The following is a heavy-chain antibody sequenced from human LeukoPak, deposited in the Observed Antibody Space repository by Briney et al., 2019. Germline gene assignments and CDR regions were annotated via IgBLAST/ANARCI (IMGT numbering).Heavy chain of an antibody. CDR2: IIPIFGTA. J-gene: IGHJ4*02. CDR3: ARYKYYYDSSGYPVDY. CDR1: GGTFSSYA. V-gene: IGHV1-69*06. Sequence: SVKVSCKASGGTFSSYAISLARQAPGQGLEWMGGIIPIFGTANYAQKFQGRVTITADKSTSTAYMELSSLRSEDTAVYYSARYKYYYDSSGYPVDYWGQGTLVTVSS. D-gene: IGHD3-22*01.